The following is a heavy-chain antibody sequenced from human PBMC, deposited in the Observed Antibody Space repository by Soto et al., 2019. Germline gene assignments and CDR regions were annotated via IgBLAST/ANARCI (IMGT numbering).Heavy chain of an antibody. CDR1: GGSFSGYY. V-gene: IGHV4-34*01. Sequence: PPETLSLTCAVYGGSFSGYYWSWIRQPPGKGLEWIGEINHSGSTNYNPSLKSRVTISVDTSKNQFSLKLSSVTAADTAVYYCAREKSGYFPYYYYYYMDVWGKGTTVTVSS. CDR3: AREKSGYFPYYYYYYMDV. D-gene: IGHD3-3*01. CDR2: INHSGST. J-gene: IGHJ6*03.